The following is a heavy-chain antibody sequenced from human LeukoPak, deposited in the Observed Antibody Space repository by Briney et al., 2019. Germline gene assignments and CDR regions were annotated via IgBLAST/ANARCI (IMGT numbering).Heavy chain of an antibody. CDR2: ISSSSDYI. V-gene: IGHV3-21*01. CDR3: ARGVVPAAFDY. Sequence: AGGSLRLTCAASGSTFSSYSMNWVRQAPGKGLEWVSSISSSSDYIAYADSVKGRFTISRDNAKNALYLQVNSLRAEDTAVYYCARGVVPAAFDYWGQGTLVTVSS. D-gene: IGHD2-2*01. J-gene: IGHJ4*02. CDR1: GSTFSSYS.